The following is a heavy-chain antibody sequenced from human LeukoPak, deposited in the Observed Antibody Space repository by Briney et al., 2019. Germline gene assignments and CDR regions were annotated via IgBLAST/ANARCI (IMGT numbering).Heavy chain of an antibody. Sequence: SETLSLTCTVSGGSISSYYWSWIRQPPGKGLEWIGYIYYSGSTSYNPSLKSRVTISVDTSKNQFSLKLSSVTAADTAVYYCARVAGGSPEYYFDYWGQGTLVTVSS. CDR1: GGSISSYY. D-gene: IGHD3-16*01. CDR2: IYYSGST. V-gene: IGHV4-59*13. CDR3: ARVAGGSPEYYFDY. J-gene: IGHJ4*02.